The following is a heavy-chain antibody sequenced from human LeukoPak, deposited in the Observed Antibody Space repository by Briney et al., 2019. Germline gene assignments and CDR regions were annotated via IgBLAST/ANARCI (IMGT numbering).Heavy chain of an antibody. CDR3: ASSYSRSSFDP. V-gene: IGHV1-18*01. D-gene: IGHD6-6*01. CDR1: VYNYTTYG. Sequence: VASVKVSCKASVYNYTTYGTTWVRQAPGQGLEWMGWISAYNGDTTYAQELQGRVTMTKDTSTSTVYMELRSLRFDDTAVYYCASSYSRSSFDPWGQGTLVTVSS. CDR2: ISAYNGDT. J-gene: IGHJ5*02.